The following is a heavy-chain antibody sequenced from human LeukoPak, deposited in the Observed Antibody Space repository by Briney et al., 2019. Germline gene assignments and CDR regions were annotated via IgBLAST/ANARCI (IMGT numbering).Heavy chain of an antibody. D-gene: IGHD6-13*01. CDR3: ARHSSSWCSLGAFDI. V-gene: IGHV4-39*01. CDR2: IYYSGST. CDR1: GGSISSSSYY. Sequence: SETLSLTCTVSGGSISSSSYYWGWIRQPPGKGLEWIGSIYYSGSTYYNPSLKSRVTISVDTSRNQFSLKLSSVTAADTAVYYCARHSSSWCSLGAFDIWGQGTMVTVSS. J-gene: IGHJ3*02.